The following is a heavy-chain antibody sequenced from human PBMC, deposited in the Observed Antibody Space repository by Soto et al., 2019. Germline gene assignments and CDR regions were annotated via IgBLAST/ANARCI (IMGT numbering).Heavy chain of an antibody. V-gene: IGHV3-49*03. Sequence: PGGSLRFSCTASGFTFGDYAMSWFRQAPGKGLEWVGFIRSKAYGGTTEYAASVKGRFTISRDDSKSIAYLQMNSLKTEDTAVYYCTRLTLGDIVVVPAAIGYWGQGTLVTVSS. J-gene: IGHJ4*02. CDR1: GFTFGDYA. CDR3: TRLTLGDIVVVPAAIGY. D-gene: IGHD2-2*01. CDR2: IRSKAYGGTT.